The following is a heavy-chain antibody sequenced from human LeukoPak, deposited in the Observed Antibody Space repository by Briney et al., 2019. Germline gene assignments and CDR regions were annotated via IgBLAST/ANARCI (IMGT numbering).Heavy chain of an antibody. J-gene: IGHJ4*02. CDR1: GGSIISSSSY. V-gene: IGHV4-39*01. CDR2: IYYNGNT. CDR3: ASTHAGRYYTTFDY. D-gene: IGHD3-10*01. Sequence: SETLSLTCTVSGGSIISSSSYWGWIRQPPKKGLGWIGAIYYNGNTYYNRSLRSRVTMSVDTSKNQFSLKLNSVTAADTAVYYCASTHAGRYYTTFDYWGQGALVTVSS.